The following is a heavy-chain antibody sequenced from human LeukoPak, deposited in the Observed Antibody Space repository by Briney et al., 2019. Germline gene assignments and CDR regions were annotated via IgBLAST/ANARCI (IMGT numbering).Heavy chain of an antibody. CDR3: ARILWHVYCSSTSCYPSHAFDI. Sequence: PSETLSLTCAVYGGSFSGYYWSWIRQPPGKGLEWIGEINHSGSTNYNPSLKSRVTISVNTSKNQFSLKLSSVTAADTAVYYCARILWHVYCSSTSCYPSHAFDIWGQGTMVTVSS. J-gene: IGHJ3*02. CDR2: INHSGST. CDR1: GGSFSGYY. D-gene: IGHD2-2*01. V-gene: IGHV4-34*01.